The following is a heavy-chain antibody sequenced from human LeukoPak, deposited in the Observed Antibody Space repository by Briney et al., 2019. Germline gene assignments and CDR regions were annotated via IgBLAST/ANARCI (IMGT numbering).Heavy chain of an antibody. V-gene: IGHV3-23*01. CDR2: ITGSGDST. CDR3: ARDRGRYYDSRGFYWGYYFDS. CDR1: GFAFSTYA. J-gene: IGHJ4*02. D-gene: IGHD3-22*01. Sequence: GGSLRLSCAASGFAFSTYAANWVRQAPGKGLEWVSTITGSGDSTYYADSVKGRFTITRDNSKHTLYLQMSSVRVDDTAVYYFARDRGRYYDSRGFYWGYYFDSWGEGILGTVST.